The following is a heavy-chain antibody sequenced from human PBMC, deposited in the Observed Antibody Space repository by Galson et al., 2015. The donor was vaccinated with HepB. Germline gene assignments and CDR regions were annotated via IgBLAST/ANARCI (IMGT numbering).Heavy chain of an antibody. J-gene: IGHJ4*02. CDR2: ISGSGGST. CDR1: GFLFSSYA. Sequence: SLRLSCAASGFLFSSYAMSWVRQAPGKGLEWVSAISGSGGSTYYAHSVKGRFTISRDKSKSTIYLQMDSLRGEDTAVYYCAQGSGSYDSWGQGTLVAVSS. V-gene: IGHV3-23*01. CDR3: AQGSGSYDS. D-gene: IGHD1-26*01.